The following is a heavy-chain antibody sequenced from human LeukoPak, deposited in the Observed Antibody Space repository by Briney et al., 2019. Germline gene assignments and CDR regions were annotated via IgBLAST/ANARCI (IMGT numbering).Heavy chain of an antibody. CDR3: ARAEGYFDWLLPFDP. Sequence: ASVKVSCKASGYTFTSYGISWVRQAPGQGLEWMGIINPSGGSTSYAQKFQGRVTMTRDTSTSTVYMELSSLRSEDTAVYYCARAEGYFDWLLPFDPWGQGTLVTVSS. J-gene: IGHJ5*02. D-gene: IGHD3-9*01. CDR2: INPSGGST. CDR1: GYTFTSYG. V-gene: IGHV1-46*01.